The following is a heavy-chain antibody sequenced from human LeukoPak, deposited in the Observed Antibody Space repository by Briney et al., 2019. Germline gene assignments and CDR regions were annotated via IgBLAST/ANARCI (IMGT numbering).Heavy chain of an antibody. CDR2: INPNSGGT. Sequence: ASMKVSCKASGYTFTGYYMHWVRQAPGQGLEWMGWINPNSGGTNYALKFQGRVTMTRDTSISTAYMELSRLRSDDTAVYYCARVSDSSGCFDYWGQGTLVTVSS. V-gene: IGHV1-2*02. D-gene: IGHD3-22*01. J-gene: IGHJ4*02. CDR3: ARVSDSSGCFDY. CDR1: GYTFTGYY.